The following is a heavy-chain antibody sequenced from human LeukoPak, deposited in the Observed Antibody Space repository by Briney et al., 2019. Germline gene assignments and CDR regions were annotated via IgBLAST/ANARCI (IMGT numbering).Heavy chain of an antibody. Sequence: GGSLRLSCAASGFIFSNYGMNWVRQAPGKGLEWVAAISASGSATSYADSVRGRFTISRDNSKSTTYLQMNSLRAEDTAVYYCVSFYETYWGRGTLVTVSS. CDR3: VSFYETY. CDR2: ISASGSAT. CDR1: GFIFSNYG. V-gene: IGHV3-23*01. D-gene: IGHD2/OR15-2a*01. J-gene: IGHJ4*02.